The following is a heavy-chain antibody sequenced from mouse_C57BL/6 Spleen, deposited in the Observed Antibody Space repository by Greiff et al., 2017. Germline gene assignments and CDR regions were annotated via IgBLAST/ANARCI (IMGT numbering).Heavy chain of an antibody. D-gene: IGHD2-1*01. CDR1: GYTFTSYW. CDR3: ARVLYGKGWYFDV. Sequence: VQLQQPGAELVKPGASVKMSCKASGYTFTSYWITWVKQRPGQGLEWIGDIYPGSGSTNYNEKFKSKATLTVDTSSSTAYMQLSSLTSEDSAVYYCARVLYGKGWYFDVWGTGTTVTVSS. V-gene: IGHV1-55*01. J-gene: IGHJ1*03. CDR2: IYPGSGST.